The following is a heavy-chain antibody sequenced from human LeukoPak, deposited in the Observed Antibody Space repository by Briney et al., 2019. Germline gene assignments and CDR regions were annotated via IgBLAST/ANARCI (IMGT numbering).Heavy chain of an antibody. CDR2: ISSSSSYI. V-gene: IGHV3-21*01. Sequence: GGSLRLSCAASGFTFSSYSMNWVRQAPGKGLEWVLSISSSSSYIYYADSVKGRFTISRDNAKNSLYLQMNSLRAEDTAVYYCAREFSTTGTTLPDYGMDVWGQGTTVTVSS. CDR3: AREFSTTGTTLPDYGMDV. CDR1: GFTFSSYS. J-gene: IGHJ6*02. D-gene: IGHD1-1*01.